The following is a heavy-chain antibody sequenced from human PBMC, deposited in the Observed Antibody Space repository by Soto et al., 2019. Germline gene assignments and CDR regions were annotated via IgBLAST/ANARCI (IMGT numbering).Heavy chain of an antibody. D-gene: IGHD5-12*01. CDR3: ARDVGGPVDMVAIDY. CDR1: GYTFTSYY. CDR2: INPSGGST. Sequence: QVQLVQSGAEVKKPGASVKVSCKASGYTFTSYYMHWVRQAPGQGLEWMGIINPSGGSTSYAQKFQGRVTMTRDTSTSTGYMELSSLRSEDTAVYYCARDVGGPVDMVAIDYWGQGTLVTVSS. J-gene: IGHJ4*02. V-gene: IGHV1-46*01.